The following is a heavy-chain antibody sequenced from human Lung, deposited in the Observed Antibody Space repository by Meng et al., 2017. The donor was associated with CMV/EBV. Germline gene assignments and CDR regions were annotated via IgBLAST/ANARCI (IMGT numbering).Heavy chain of an antibody. CDR3: ARDLRPGTTIFGVRSVHYGMDV. Sequence: ASVKVSCKASGYTFTGYYMHWVRQAPGQGLEWMGWINPNSGTTNYAQKFQGRVTMTRDTSISTAYMELSRVRYDDTAVYYCARDLRPGTTIFGVRSVHYGMDVWXQGTTVXVSS. CDR2: INPNSGTT. J-gene: IGHJ6*02. CDR1: GYTFTGYY. D-gene: IGHD3-3*01. V-gene: IGHV1-2*02.